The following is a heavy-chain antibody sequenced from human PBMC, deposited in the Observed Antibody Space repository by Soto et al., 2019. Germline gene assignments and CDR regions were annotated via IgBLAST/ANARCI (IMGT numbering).Heavy chain of an antibody. Sequence: SETLSLTCAVYGGSFSGYYWSWIRQPPGKGLEWIGEINHSGSTNYNPSLKSRVTISVDTSKNQFSLKLSSVTAADTAVYYCARGSHSLNKTGYSLNEYYYYYYMDVWGKGTTVTVSS. CDR2: INHSGST. V-gene: IGHV4-34*01. CDR1: GGSFSGYY. J-gene: IGHJ6*03. D-gene: IGHD3-9*01. CDR3: ARGSHSLNKTGYSLNEYYYYYYMDV.